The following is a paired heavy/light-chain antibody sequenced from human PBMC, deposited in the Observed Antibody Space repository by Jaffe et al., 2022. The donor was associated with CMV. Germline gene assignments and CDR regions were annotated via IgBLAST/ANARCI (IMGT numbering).Heavy chain of an antibody. V-gene: IGHV3-48*02. D-gene: IGHD5-12*01. CDR1: GFTFSSYS. Sequence: EVQLVESGGGLVQPGGSLRLSCAASGFTFSSYSMNWVRQAPGKGLEWVSYISSSSSTIYYADSVKGRFTISRDNAKNSLYLQMNSLRDEDTAVYYCARARGGIVATISWIRRTYYYYGMDVWGQGTTVTVSS. CDR2: ISSSSSTI. J-gene: IGHJ6*02. CDR3: ARARGGIVATISWIRRTYYYYGMDV.
Light chain of an antibody. CDR1: QDISNY. V-gene: IGKV1-33*01. CDR2: DAS. J-gene: IGKJ2*02. Sequence: DIQMTQSPSSLSASVGDRVTITCQASQDISNYLNWYQQKPGKAPKLLIYDASNLETGVPSRFSGSGSGTDFTFTISSLQPEDIATYYCQQYDNLPWTFGQGTKLEIK. CDR3: QQYDNLPWT.